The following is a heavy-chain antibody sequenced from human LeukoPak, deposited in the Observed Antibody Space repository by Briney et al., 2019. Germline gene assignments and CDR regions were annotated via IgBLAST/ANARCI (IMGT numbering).Heavy chain of an antibody. J-gene: IGHJ4*02. CDR2: IYYSGST. CDR1: GGSISSYY. CDR3: ARVDDYGDLNIDY. Sequence: PSETLSLTCTVSGGSISSYYWSWIRQPPGKGLEWIGYIYYSGSTNYNPSLKSRVTISVDTSKNQFSLKLSSVTAADTAVYYCARVDDYGDLNIDYWGQGTLVTVSS. D-gene: IGHD4-17*01. V-gene: IGHV4-59*01.